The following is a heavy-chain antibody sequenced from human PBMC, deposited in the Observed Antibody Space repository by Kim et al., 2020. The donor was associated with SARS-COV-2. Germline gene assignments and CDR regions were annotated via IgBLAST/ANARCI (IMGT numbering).Heavy chain of an antibody. CDR3: ARGSSGLVVLDY. J-gene: IGHJ4*02. CDR1: GGSISSSSYY. Sequence: SETLSLTCTVSGGSISSSSYYWGWIRQPPGKGLEWIGSIYYSGSTYYNPSLKSRVTISVDTSKNQFSLKLSSVTAADTAVYYCARGSSGLVVLDYWGQGTLVTVSS. D-gene: IGHD6-19*01. CDR2: IYYSGST. V-gene: IGHV4-39*07.